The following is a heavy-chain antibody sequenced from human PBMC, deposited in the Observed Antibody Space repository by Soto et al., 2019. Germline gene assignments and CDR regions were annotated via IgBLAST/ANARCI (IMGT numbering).Heavy chain of an antibody. V-gene: IGHV3-30-3*01. CDR1: GFIFSNYD. CDR3: AREVLWSRYFDY. Sequence: QVQLVESGGGVVQPGRSLRLSCAASGFIFSNYDMYWVRQAPGKGLEWVAFMSYDGTTKSYADSVKGRFTISRDNSQNTLYLQMNSLRPEDTGVYYCAREVLWSRYFDYWGQGTLVTVSS. J-gene: IGHJ4*02. D-gene: IGHD3-10*01. CDR2: MSYDGTTK.